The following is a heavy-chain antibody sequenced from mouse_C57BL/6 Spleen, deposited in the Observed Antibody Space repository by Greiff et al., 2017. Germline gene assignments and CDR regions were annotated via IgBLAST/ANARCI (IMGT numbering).Heavy chain of an antibody. V-gene: IGHV1-81*01. CDR3: ATGSLAWFAY. D-gene: IGHD4-1*01. CDR2: IYPRSGNT. Sequence: VQLQQSGAELARPGASVKLSCKASGYTFTSYGISWVKQRTGQGLEWIGEIYPRSGNTYYNEKFKGKATLTADKSSSTAYMELRSLTSEDSAVYFCATGSLAWFAYWGQGTLVTVSA. J-gene: IGHJ3*01. CDR1: GYTFTSYG.